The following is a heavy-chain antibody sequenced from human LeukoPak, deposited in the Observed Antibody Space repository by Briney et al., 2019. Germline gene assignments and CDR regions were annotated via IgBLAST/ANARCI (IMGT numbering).Heavy chain of an antibody. CDR3: AASSGVTLGRF. V-gene: IGHV4-31*03. Sequence: PSETLSLTCTVSGGSISSGTHYYNWIRQHPGKGLEWIGYIYYTGFTSYNPSLKSRVTMSVDTSMNQVSLKVTSLTAADTAVYYCAASSGVTLGRFWGQGALVTVSS. D-gene: IGHD3-16*01. CDR1: GGSISSGTHY. J-gene: IGHJ4*02. CDR2: IYYTGFT.